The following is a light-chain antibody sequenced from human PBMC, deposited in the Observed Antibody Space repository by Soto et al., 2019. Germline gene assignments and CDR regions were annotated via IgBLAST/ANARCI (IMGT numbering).Light chain of an antibody. Sequence: EIVMTQSPATLSVSPGERATLSCRASQSVSSKLAWYQQKPGQAPRLLIYGASTRATGIPARFSGSGSGTEFTLTISSLQSEDFALYYCQQYNNWPFTFGPGTKVDIK. CDR2: GAS. CDR1: QSVSSK. V-gene: IGKV3-15*01. J-gene: IGKJ3*01. CDR3: QQYNNWPFT.